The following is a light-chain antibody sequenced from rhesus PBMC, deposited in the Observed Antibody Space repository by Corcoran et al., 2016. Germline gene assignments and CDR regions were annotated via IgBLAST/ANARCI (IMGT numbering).Light chain of an antibody. CDR3: LQYSISPYS. Sequence: DIQMTQSPSSLSASVGDTVTITRRASQSISSWLDWYQQKPGKAPKVLIHKASILESGVPSRFSGSGSGTAFTLTISSLQPEDFGNYYCLQYSISPYSFGQGTKVQIK. CDR2: KAS. CDR1: QSISSW. J-gene: IGKJ2*01. V-gene: IGKV1-22*01.